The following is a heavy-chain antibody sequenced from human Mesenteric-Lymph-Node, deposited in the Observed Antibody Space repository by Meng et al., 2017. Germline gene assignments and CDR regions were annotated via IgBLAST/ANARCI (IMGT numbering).Heavy chain of an antibody. CDR2: IHYSGTT. V-gene: IGHV4-30-4*01. D-gene: IGHD5-12*01. Sequence: QVQLPESGPGLVKPSQTLFLTCTVSDGFTTSDDYYWSWIRQPPGKGLEWIGYIHYSGTTYYNPSLKSRIAISLDTSKNQFSLNLNSVTAADAAVYYCARDSPGGYGYFDSWGQGTLVTVSS. J-gene: IGHJ4*02. CDR1: DGFTTSDDYY. CDR3: ARDSPGGYGYFDS.